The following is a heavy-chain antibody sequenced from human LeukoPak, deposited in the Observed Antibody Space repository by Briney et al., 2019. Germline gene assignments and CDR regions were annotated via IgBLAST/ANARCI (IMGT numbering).Heavy chain of an antibody. J-gene: IGHJ4*02. V-gene: IGHV3-30*18. Sequence: PGRSLRLSCAASGFTFSSYGMHWVRQAPGKGLEWVAVISYDGSSEYYADSVKGRFTISRDNSKNTLYLQMNSLRAEDTAVYYCAKDAWTLGWSLDNWGQGTLVTGSS. CDR1: GFTFSSYG. D-gene: IGHD6-19*01. CDR2: ISYDGSSE. CDR3: AKDAWTLGWSLDN.